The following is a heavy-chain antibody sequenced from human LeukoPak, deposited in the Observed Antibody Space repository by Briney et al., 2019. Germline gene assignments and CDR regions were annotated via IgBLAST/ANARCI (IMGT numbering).Heavy chain of an antibody. V-gene: IGHV4-38-2*02. Sequence: SETLSLTCTVSGYSISSGYYWGWIRQPPGKGLEWIGSIYHSGSTYYNPSLKSRVTISVDTSKNQFSLKLSSVTAADTAVYYCARDGDYYDSSGYSSWGQGTMVTVSS. J-gene: IGHJ3*01. D-gene: IGHD3-22*01. CDR3: ARDGDYYDSSGYSS. CDR1: GYSISSGYY. CDR2: IYHSGST.